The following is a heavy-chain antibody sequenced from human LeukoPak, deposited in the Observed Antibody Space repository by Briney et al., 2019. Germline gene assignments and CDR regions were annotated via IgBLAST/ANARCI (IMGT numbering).Heavy chain of an antibody. CDR1: GGSISSSNW. CDR2: INHSGST. V-gene: IGHV4-4*02. Sequence: PSGTLSLTCAVSGGSISSSNWWSWVRQPPGKGLEWIGEINHSGSTNYNPSLKSRVTISVDTSKNQFSLKLSSVTAADTAVYYCARGSPTGLERRWPIDYWGQGTLVTVSS. J-gene: IGHJ4*02. CDR3: ARGSPTGLERRWPIDY. D-gene: IGHD1-1*01.